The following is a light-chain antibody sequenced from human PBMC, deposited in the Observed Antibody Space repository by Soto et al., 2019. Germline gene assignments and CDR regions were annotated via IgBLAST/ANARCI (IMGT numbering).Light chain of an antibody. Sequence: QSALTQPPSASGSPGQSVTISCTGTSSDVGGYIYVSWYQHLPGTAPKLLMYRNNQRPSGVPDRLSGSKSGTSASLAISGLRSEYEADYYCAAWDDSLSAWVFGGGTELTVL. CDR3: AAWDDSLSAWV. CDR1: SSDVGGYIY. J-gene: IGLJ3*02. V-gene: IGLV1-47*01. CDR2: RNN.